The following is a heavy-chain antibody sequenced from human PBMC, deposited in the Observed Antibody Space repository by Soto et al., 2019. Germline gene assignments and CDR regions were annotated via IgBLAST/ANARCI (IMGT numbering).Heavy chain of an antibody. CDR2: IYYNGYT. CDR1: GASISSYY. V-gene: IGHV4-59*01. Sequence: PSETLSLTCTVSGASISSYYWSWIRQPPGKGLEWIAYIYYNGYTSYNPSLESRVTIAIDTSKNQFSLKLSSVTAADTAMYYCARMGPSYCSGDRCYSEGVWIDSWGQGTLVTVSS. CDR3: ARMGPSYCSGDRCYSEGVWIDS. D-gene: IGHD2-15*01. J-gene: IGHJ4*02.